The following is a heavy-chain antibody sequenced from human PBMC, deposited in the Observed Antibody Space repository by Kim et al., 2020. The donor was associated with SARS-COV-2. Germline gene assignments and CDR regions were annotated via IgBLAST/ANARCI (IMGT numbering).Heavy chain of an antibody. CDR2: IKQDASVI. Sequence: GGSLRLSCAASGFTFSSYWMSWVRQAPGKGLEWVASIKQDASVISYVDSVRGRFTISRDNAKNSLSLQMDSLRAEDTALYFCASPYRGVSFVIWGQGARV. CDR1: GFTFSSYW. D-gene: IGHD1-26*01. V-gene: IGHV3-7*01. CDR3: ASPYRGVSFVI. J-gene: IGHJ3*02.